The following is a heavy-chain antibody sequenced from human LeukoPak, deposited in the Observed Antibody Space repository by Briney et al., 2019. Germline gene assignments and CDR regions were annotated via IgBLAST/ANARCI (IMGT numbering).Heavy chain of an antibody. Sequence: GGSLRLSCAASGFTFSRYGMHWVRQAPGKGLEWEAVISYDGSNKYYADSVKGRFTISRDNSKNTLYLQMNSLRAEDTALYYCAKSGNSGAFDYWGQGTLVTVSS. CDR2: ISYDGSNK. CDR3: AKSGNSGAFDY. CDR1: GFTFSRYG. J-gene: IGHJ4*02. D-gene: IGHD5-18*01. V-gene: IGHV3-30*18.